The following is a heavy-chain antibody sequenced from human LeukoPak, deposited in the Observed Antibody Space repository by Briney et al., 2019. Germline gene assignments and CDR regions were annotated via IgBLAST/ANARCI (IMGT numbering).Heavy chain of an antibody. CDR2: IYTSGST. Sequence: PSETLSLTCTVSGGSISSGSYYRSWIRQPAGKGLEWIGRIYTSGSTNYNPSLKSRVTISVDTSKNQFSLKLSSVTAADTAVYYCARVSAPTQWLATWGFFDYWGQGTLVTVSS. CDR1: GGSISSGSYY. CDR3: ARVSAPTQWLATWGFFDY. D-gene: IGHD6-19*01. J-gene: IGHJ4*02. V-gene: IGHV4-61*02.